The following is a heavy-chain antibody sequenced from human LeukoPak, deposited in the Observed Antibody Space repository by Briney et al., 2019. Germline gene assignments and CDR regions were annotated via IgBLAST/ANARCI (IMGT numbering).Heavy chain of an antibody. CDR1: GFTFSSYA. Sequence: PGGSLRLSCEASGFTFSSYAMSWVRQAPGKGLEWVSAISGSGGNTYYADSVKGRFTISRDNSKNTLFLQMNSLRAEDTAVYYCAKDKLGEYGYYHGSGSYHNYFDYWGQGTLVTVSS. CDR2: ISGSGGNT. D-gene: IGHD3-10*01. J-gene: IGHJ4*02. CDR3: AKDKLGEYGYYHGSGSYHNYFDY. V-gene: IGHV3-23*01.